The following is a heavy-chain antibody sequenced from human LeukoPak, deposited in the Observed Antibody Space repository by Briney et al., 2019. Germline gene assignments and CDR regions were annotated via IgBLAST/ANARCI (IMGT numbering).Heavy chain of an antibody. CDR3: ARSGPNYLPHRPIDY. J-gene: IGHJ4*02. Sequence: GGSLRLSCAASGFTFTSHWMTWARQAPGKGLEWVANIKEDGSEQYYVDSVKGRFTISRDNAKNSLYLRMNSLRAEDTAIYYCARSGPNYLPHRPIDYWGQGTLVTVSS. CDR2: IKEDGSEQ. V-gene: IGHV3-7*01. CDR1: GFTFTSHW. D-gene: IGHD1-7*01.